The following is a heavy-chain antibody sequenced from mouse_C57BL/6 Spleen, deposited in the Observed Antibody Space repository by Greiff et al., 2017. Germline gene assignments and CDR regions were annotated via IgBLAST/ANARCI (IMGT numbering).Heavy chain of an antibody. CDR3: ARSGKAMDY. V-gene: IGHV1-64*01. J-gene: IGHJ4*01. CDR2: IHPNSGST. CDR1: GYTFTSYW. D-gene: IGHD1-1*01. Sequence: QVQLQQPGPELVKPGASVKLSCKASGYTFTSYWMHWVKQRPGQGLEWIGMIHPNSGSTNYNEKFKSKATLTVDKSSSTADMQLSSLTSEDSAVYYCARSGKAMDYWGQGTSVTVSS.